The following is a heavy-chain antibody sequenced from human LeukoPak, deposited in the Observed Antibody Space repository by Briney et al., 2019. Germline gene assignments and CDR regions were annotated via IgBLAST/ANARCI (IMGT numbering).Heavy chain of an antibody. J-gene: IGHJ4*02. CDR1: GYSFTSYW. V-gene: IGHV5-51*01. CDR3: ARQRYSSGWNTPEGEGVFDY. CDR2: IYPGDSDT. D-gene: IGHD6-19*01. Sequence: GESLKISCKGSGYSFTSYWIGWVRQMPGKGLEWMGIIYPGDSDTRYSPSFQGQVTISADKSISTAYLQWSSLKASDTAMYYCARQRYSSGWNTPEGEGVFDYWGQGTLVTVSS.